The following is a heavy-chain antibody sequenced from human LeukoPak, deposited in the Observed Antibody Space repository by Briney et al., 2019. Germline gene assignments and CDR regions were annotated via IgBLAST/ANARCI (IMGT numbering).Heavy chain of an antibody. V-gene: IGHV4-4*07. J-gene: IGHJ4*02. D-gene: IGHD6-19*01. CDR3: ARDGSSGSSGWFTRGPFDY. CDR2: IYTSGST. CDR1: GGSISSYY. Sequence: ASETLSLTCTVSGGSISSYYWRWIRQPAGKGLEWIGRIYTSGSTNYNPSLKSRVTMSVDTSKNQFSLKLSSVTAADTAVYYCARDGSSGSSGWFTRGPFDYWGQGTLVTVSS.